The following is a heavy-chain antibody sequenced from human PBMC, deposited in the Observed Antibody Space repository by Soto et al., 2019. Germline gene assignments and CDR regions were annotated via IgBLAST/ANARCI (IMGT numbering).Heavy chain of an antibody. CDR1: GFSFSTYS. CDR3: ARGETAWPLAYGLDV. D-gene: IGHD2-21*02. CDR2: IGRRSDI. V-gene: IGHV3-21*01. J-gene: IGHJ6*02. Sequence: GGSLRLSCEASGFSFSTYSMHWVRQAPGKGLEWVSSIGRRSDIYYADSVKGRFTISRDNAKNSVSLQMNSLRDEDTAVYYCARGETAWPLAYGLDVWGQGTTVTVSS.